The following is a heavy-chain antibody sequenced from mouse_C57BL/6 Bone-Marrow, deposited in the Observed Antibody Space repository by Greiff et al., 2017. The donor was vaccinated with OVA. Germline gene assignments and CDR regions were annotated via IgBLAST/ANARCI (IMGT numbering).Heavy chain of an antibody. Sequence: QVQLQQSGAELARPGASVKLSCKASGYTFTSYGISWVKQRTGQGLEWIGEIYPRSGNTYYNEKFKGKATLTADKSSSTAYMELRSLTSEDSAVYFCARSGYSNGYFDVWGTGTTVTVSS. V-gene: IGHV1-81*01. J-gene: IGHJ1*03. CDR2: IYPRSGNT. CDR3: ARSGYSNGYFDV. D-gene: IGHD2-5*01. CDR1: GYTFTSYG.